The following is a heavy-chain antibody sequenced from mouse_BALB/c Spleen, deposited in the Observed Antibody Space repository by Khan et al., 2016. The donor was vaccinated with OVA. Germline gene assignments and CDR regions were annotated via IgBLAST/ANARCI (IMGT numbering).Heavy chain of an antibody. D-gene: IGHD2-10*01. J-gene: IGHJ2*01. CDR1: GDSITSGY. CDR2: ISYSGST. Sequence: VQLQESGPSLVKPSQTLSLTCSVTGDSITSGYWNWIRKFPGNKLEYMGYISYSGSTYYNPSLKCRISITRDTSKNQHYLQLNSMTTEDSATYYCAGTSYYGNYYFDYWGQGTTLTVSS. CDR3: AGTSYYGNYYFDY. V-gene: IGHV3-8*02.